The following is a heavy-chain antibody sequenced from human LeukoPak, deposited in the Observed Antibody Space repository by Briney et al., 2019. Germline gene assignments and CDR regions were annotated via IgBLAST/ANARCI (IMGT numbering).Heavy chain of an antibody. CDR2: IGGGGGRT. CDR3: AKLSGATYGYWFDC. D-gene: IGHD5-18*01. J-gene: IGHJ4*02. V-gene: IGHV3-23*01. Sequence: GGSLRLSCTASGFSFSSYAMSWVRQAPGKGLEWVSLIGGGGGRTNYADSVKGRFTISRDNSKDTLYLQMDSLRVEDTGVYYCAKLSGATYGYWFDCWGQGTLVTVSS. CDR1: GFSFSSYA.